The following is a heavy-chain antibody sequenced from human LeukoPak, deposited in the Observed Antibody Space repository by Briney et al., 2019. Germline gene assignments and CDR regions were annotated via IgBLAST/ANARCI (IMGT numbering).Heavy chain of an antibody. V-gene: IGHV1-18*01. D-gene: IGHD3-9*01. CDR2: ISAYNGNT. CDR3: ARDLSGGNYDILTGPYYYYGMDV. Sequence: GASVKVSCKASGYTFTSYGISWVRQAPGQGLEWMGWISAYNGNTNYAQELQGRFTMTTDTSTSTAYMELRSLRSDDTAVYYCARDLSGGNYDILTGPYYYYGMDVWGQGTTVTVSS. J-gene: IGHJ6*02. CDR1: GYTFTSYG.